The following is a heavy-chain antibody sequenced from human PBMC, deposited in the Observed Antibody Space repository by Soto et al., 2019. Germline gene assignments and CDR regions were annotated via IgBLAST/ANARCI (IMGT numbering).Heavy chain of an antibody. D-gene: IGHD1-7*01. CDR1: GGSFSGYY. J-gene: IGHJ4*02. CDR2: INHSGST. CDR3: ARSEWVGVSGTTPDFDY. Sequence: QVQLQQWGAGLLKPSETLSLTCAVYGGSFSGYYWSWIRQPPGKGLEWIGEINHSGSTNYNPSLKSGVTISVDTSKNQFSLKLSSVTAADTAVYYCARSEWVGVSGTTPDFDYWGQGTLVTVSS. V-gene: IGHV4-34*01.